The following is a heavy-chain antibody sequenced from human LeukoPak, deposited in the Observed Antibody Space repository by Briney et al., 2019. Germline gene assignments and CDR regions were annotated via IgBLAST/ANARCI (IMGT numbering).Heavy chain of an antibody. V-gene: IGHV1-2*02. CDR1: GYTFSSYY. Sequence: ASVKVSCKPSGYTFSSYYIHWVRQAPGQGLEWMGWINPNSGGTNYAQKFQGRVTMTRDTSISTAYMELSRLRSDDTAVYYCARGTIKYCSGGSCYVYWGQGTLVTVSS. CDR3: ARGTIKYCSGGSCYVY. D-gene: IGHD2-15*01. CDR2: INPNSGGT. J-gene: IGHJ4*02.